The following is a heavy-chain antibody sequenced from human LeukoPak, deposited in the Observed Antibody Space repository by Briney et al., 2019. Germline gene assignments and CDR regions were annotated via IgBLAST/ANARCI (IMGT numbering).Heavy chain of an antibody. V-gene: IGHV3-23*01. CDR3: AKEGGSGTYYPDF. J-gene: IGHJ4*02. Sequence: GGSLRLSCAASGFTFSSYAMSWVRQAPGKGLEWVSAISGSGGSTYSADSVKGRSTMSRDNSKNTLYLQMNSLRAEDTAVYYCAKEGGSGTYYPDFWGQGTLVTVSS. D-gene: IGHD3-10*01. CDR1: GFTFSSYA. CDR2: ISGSGGST.